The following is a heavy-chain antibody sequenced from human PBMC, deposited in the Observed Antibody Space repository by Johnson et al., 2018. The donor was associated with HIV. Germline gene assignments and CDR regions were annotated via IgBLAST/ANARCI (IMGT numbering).Heavy chain of an antibody. Sequence: QVQLVESGGGVVQPGRSLRLSCTASAFTFSNYALHWVRQAPGKGLEWMAVISHDGSNKYYTNSVKGRFTISRENSRNTIYLQMNILRPEDTAVDYCASGVTARATVFMWGQGTMVTVSS. J-gene: IGHJ3*02. CDR2: ISHDGSNK. CDR3: ASGVTARATVFM. V-gene: IGHV3-30*04. CDR1: AFTFSNYA. D-gene: IGHD6-6*01.